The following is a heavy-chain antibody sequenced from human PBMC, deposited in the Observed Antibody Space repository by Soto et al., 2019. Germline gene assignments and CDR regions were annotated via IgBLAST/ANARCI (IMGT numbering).Heavy chain of an antibody. CDR2: INSDGSSI. CDR1: KFTITSYW. Sequence: GGSLRLSCAASKFTITSYWMHWVRQAPGKGLVWVSRINSDGSSISYADAVKGRFTISRDNAKNTLYLQMNSLRVEDTAVYYCASEVSQGYVPRCMDVRGPGTTVTGSS. J-gene: IGHJ6*02. CDR3: ASEVSQGYVPRCMDV. D-gene: IGHD3-16*01. V-gene: IGHV3-74*01.